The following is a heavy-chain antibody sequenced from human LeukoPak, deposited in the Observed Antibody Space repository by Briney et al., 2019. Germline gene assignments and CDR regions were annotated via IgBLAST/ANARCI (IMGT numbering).Heavy chain of an antibody. CDR2: IYYSGST. V-gene: IGHV4-59*08. D-gene: IGHD4-17*01. CDR3: ATYDYGGAFDI. Sequence: SETLSLTCTVSGGSISSYYWSCIRQPPGKGLEWIGYIYYSGSTNYNPSLKSRVTISVDTSKNQFSLKLSSVTAADTAVYYCATYDYGGAFDIWGQGTMVTVSS. CDR1: GGSISSYY. J-gene: IGHJ3*02.